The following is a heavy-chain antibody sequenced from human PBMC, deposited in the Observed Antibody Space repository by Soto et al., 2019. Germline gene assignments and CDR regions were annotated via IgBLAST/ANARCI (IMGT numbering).Heavy chain of an antibody. CDR1: GYTFTSYG. V-gene: IGHV1-18*01. D-gene: IGHD3-10*01. CDR3: ARDGDYYGSGEGGYYYYYGMDV. CDR2: ISAHNGNT. J-gene: IGHJ6*02. Sequence: ASVKVSCKASGYTFTSYGISWVRQAPGQGLEWMGWISAHNGNTKYAQKIQGRVTMTTDTSTSTAYMELRSLRSDDTAVYYCARDGDYYGSGEGGYYYYYGMDVWGQGTTVTVSS.